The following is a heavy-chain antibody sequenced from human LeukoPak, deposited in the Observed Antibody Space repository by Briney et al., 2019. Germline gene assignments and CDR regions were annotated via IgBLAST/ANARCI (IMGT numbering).Heavy chain of an antibody. Sequence: ASVKVSCKASGYTFTSYGITWVRQAPGQGLEWMGWISAYNGNTNFAQKLQGRVTMTTDSSTGTAYMELRSLRSDDTAVYYCARIAYCGGDCYTTYFDYWGQGTLVTVSS. J-gene: IGHJ4*02. CDR2: ISAYNGNT. CDR3: ARIAYCGGDCYTTYFDY. CDR1: GYTFTSYG. V-gene: IGHV1-18*01. D-gene: IGHD2-21*01.